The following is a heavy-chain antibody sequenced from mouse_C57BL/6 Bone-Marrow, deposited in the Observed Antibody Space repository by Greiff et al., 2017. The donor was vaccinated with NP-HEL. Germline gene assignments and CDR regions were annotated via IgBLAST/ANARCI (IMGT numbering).Heavy chain of an antibody. V-gene: IGHV10-3*01. D-gene: IGHD1-1*01. CDR1: GFTFNTYA. CDR2: IRSKSSNYAT. J-gene: IGHJ1*03. Sequence: EAGGGLVQPKGSLKLSCAASGFTFNTYAMHWVRQAPGKGLEWVARIRSKSSNYATYYADSVKDRFTISRDDSQSMLYLQMNNLKTEDTAMYYCVRDYGSSYDWYFEVWGTGTTVTVSS. CDR3: VRDYGSSYDWYFEV.